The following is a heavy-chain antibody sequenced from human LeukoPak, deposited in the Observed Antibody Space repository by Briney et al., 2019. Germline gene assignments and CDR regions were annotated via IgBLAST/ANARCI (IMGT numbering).Heavy chain of an antibody. J-gene: IGHJ4*02. V-gene: IGHV3-23*01. D-gene: IGHD1-26*01. CDR2: ISGSGGDT. CDR3: AKKGATTGDFDY. CDR1: GFTFSNIL. Sequence: GGSLRLSCAASGFTFSNILMIWVRQAPGKGPEWVSAISGSGGDTYYADSVKGRFTISRDNSKNTLYLQMNSLRAEDTAVYYCAKKGATTGDFDYWGQGTLVTVSS.